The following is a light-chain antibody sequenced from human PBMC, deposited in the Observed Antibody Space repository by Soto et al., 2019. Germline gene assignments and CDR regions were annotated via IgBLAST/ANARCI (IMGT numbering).Light chain of an antibody. CDR2: EVN. Sequence: QSALTQPASVSGSPGQSIAISCTGTSSDVGSYDRVSWYQQHPCKAPTLIIYEVNKRPSGVSNRFSGSKSGNMASLTISGLQAEDEADYYCCSSVGSPNWVFGGGTKLTVL. CDR3: CSSVGSPNWV. CDR1: SSDVGSYDR. V-gene: IGLV2-23*02. J-gene: IGLJ3*02.